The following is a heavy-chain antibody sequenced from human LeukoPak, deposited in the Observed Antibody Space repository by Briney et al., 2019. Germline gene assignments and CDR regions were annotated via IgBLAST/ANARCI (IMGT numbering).Heavy chain of an antibody. D-gene: IGHD6-13*01. J-gene: IGHJ4*02. CDR2: ISYDGSNK. CDR1: GFTFSSYG. V-gene: IGHV3-30*03. CDR3: ARSPRPYSSSWYRPLDY. Sequence: GGSLRLSCVASGFTFSSYGMRWVRQAPGKELEWVAVISYDGSNKYYADSVKGRFTISRDNSKNTLYLQMNSLRAEDTAVYYCARSPRPYSSSWYRPLDYWGQGTLVTVSS.